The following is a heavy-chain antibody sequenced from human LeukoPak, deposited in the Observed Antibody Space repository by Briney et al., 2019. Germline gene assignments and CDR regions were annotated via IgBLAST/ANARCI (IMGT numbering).Heavy chain of an antibody. CDR3: ARDNTIFGVVLLDY. D-gene: IGHD3-3*01. V-gene: IGHV3-48*03. CDR1: GFTFTTYE. Sequence: GGSLRLSCAASGFTFTTYEMNWVRQAPGKGLEWVSYISSSGTTIYYADSVKGRFTISRDNAKNSLYLQMNSLRAEDTAVYYCARDNTIFGVVLLDYWGQGTLVTVSS. CDR2: ISSSGTTI. J-gene: IGHJ4*02.